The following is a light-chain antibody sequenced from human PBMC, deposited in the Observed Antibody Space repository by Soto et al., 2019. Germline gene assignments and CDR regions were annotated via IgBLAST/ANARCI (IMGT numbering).Light chain of an antibody. J-gene: IGKJ4*01. CDR2: GAS. CDR1: QSVGSN. Sequence: EVVLTQSPATLSVSPGAGSTLSFSSSQSVGSNLAWYQQKPGQTPRVLIYGASTRAIGIPARFSGSGFGTEFTLTISSLQSEDFVVYYCQQYSNWPLLSFGGGTKVDI. CDR3: QQYSNWPLLS. V-gene: IGKV3-15*01.